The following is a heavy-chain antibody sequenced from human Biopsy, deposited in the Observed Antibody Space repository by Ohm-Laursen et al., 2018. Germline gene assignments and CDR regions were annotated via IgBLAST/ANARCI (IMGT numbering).Heavy chain of an antibody. Sequence: SVKVSCKASGYTFTNYGTTWVRQAPGQGLEWMGWITAYNGDANYAQNLQGRVTMTTDTSTSTAYMELRSLRSDDTAVYYCARDRFPHVTIFGLVTLEYWGQGTLVTVSS. V-gene: IGHV1-18*01. CDR3: ARDRFPHVTIFGLVTLEY. J-gene: IGHJ4*02. CDR1: GYTFTNYG. CDR2: ITAYNGDA. D-gene: IGHD3-3*01.